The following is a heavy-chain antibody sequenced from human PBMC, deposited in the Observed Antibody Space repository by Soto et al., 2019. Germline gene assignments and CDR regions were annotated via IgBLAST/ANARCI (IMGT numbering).Heavy chain of an antibody. D-gene: IGHD3-9*01. CDR2: IYDSGST. V-gene: IGHV4-31*03. CDR3: ARAPHYEILAAIDY. Sequence: QVQLQESGPGLVRPSQTLSLTCTVSGASVNSDVYYWTWIRQHPEKGLEWIGYIYDSGSTYYKPSLESRVSISLDTPNNQFSLNLKSVTAAATAIYYCARAPHYEILAAIDYWGQGTLVTVSS. J-gene: IGHJ4*02. CDR1: GASVNSDVYY.